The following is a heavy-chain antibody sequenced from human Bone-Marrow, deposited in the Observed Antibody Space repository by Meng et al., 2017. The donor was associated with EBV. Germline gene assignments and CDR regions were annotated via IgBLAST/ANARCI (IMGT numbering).Heavy chain of an antibody. CDR1: GLSIASVGYS. D-gene: IGHD3-22*01. V-gene: IGHV4-30-2*01. CDR3: ARGDDSSGLDY. CDR2: IYHSGST. Sequence: QLEQPESGSKLVEASTTLSLTCGVSGLSIASVGYSWSSLRQPPGKGLEWIGYIYHSGSTSYNPSLKSRVTISVDRSKNQFSLKLNSVTAADTAVYYCARGDDSSGLDYWGQGTLVTVSS. J-gene: IGHJ4*02.